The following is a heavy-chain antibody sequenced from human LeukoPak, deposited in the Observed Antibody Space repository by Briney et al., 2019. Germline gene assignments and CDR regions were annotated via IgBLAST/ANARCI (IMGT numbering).Heavy chain of an antibody. CDR2: ISSSSSYI. CDR1: GFTFNSYS. Sequence: GGSLRLSCAASGFTFNSYSMNWVRQAPGKGLEWVSSISSSSSYIYYADSVKGRFTISRNNAKNSLYLQMNSLRAEDTAVYYCARDRYSYGQGDYWGQGTLVTVSS. CDR3: ARDRYSYGQGDY. J-gene: IGHJ4*02. D-gene: IGHD5-18*01. V-gene: IGHV3-21*01.